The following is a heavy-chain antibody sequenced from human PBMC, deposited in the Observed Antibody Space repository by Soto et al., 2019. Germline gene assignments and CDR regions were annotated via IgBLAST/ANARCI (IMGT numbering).Heavy chain of an antibody. V-gene: IGHV3-30-3*01. J-gene: IGHJ4*02. CDR3: ARDAPTYYDILTGPYFDY. CDR2: ISYDGSNK. Sequence: QGQLVESGGGVVPPGSALRLSCAASGGTFSSYAMHWVRPAPGKGLEGEAVISYDGSNKYYADSVKGRFTISRDNSKNTLNLQMNSLRAEDTAVYYCARDAPTYYDILTGPYFDYWGQGTLVTVSS. CDR1: GGTFSSYA. D-gene: IGHD3-9*01.